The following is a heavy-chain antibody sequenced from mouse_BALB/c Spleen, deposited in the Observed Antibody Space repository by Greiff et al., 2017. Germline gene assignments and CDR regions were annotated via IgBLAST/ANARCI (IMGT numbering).Heavy chain of an antibody. J-gene: IGHJ4*01. Sequence: QVQLQQSGPELVRPGVSVKISCKGSGYTFTDYAMHWVKQSHAKSLEWIGVISTYSGNTNYNQKFKGKATMTVDKSSSKAYMELARLTSEDAAIYYCARWYYGSSYPFDYAMDYWGQGTSVTVSS. V-gene: IGHV1-67*01. CDR2: ISTYSGNT. CDR1: GYTFTDYA. D-gene: IGHD1-1*01. CDR3: ARWYYGSSYPFDYAMDY.